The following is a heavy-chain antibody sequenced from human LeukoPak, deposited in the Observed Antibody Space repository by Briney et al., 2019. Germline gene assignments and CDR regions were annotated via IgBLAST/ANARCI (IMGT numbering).Heavy chain of an antibody. J-gene: IGHJ6*02. Sequence: GGSLRLSCAASGFTFSSYGMHWVRQAPGKGLEWVAFIRYDGSNKYYADSVKGRFTISRDNSKNTLCLQMNSLRAEDSAVYYCAKXXXXGYCSSTSCYGRLLQYYYYGMDVWGQGTTVTVSS. CDR2: IRYDGSNK. CDR3: AKXXXXGYCSSTSCYGRLLQYYYYGMDV. D-gene: IGHD2-2*01. V-gene: IGHV3-30*02. CDR1: GFTFSSYG.